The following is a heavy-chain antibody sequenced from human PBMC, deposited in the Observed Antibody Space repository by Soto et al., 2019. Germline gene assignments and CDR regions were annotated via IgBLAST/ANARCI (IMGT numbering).Heavy chain of an antibody. CDR2: ISAYNGNT. J-gene: IGHJ5*02. CDR1: GYTFTSYG. D-gene: IGHD5-18*01. Sequence: GASVKVSCKASGYTFTSYGISWVRQAPGQGLEWMGWISAYNGNTNYAQKLQGRVTMTTDTSTSTAYMELRSLRSDDTAVYYCARDSLSGYSYGYENWFDPRGQGTLVTVSS. V-gene: IGHV1-18*01. CDR3: ARDSLSGYSYGYENWFDP.